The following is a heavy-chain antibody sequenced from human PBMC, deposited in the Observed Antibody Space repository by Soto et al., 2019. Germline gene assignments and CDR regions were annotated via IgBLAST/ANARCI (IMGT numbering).Heavy chain of an antibody. Sequence: GASLKGSCKGSGNTFARYDINWGGQATGQGLEWMGWMNPNSGNTGYAQKFQGRVTMTRNTSISTAYMELSSLRSEDTAVYYCARKLAVAGILNIWGQGTMVTVSS. D-gene: IGHD6-19*01. CDR2: MNPNSGNT. V-gene: IGHV1-8*01. J-gene: IGHJ3*02. CDR1: GNTFARYD. CDR3: ARKLAVAGILNI.